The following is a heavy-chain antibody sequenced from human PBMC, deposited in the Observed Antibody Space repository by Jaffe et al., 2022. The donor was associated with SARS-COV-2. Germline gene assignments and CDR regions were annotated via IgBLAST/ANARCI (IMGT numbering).Heavy chain of an antibody. V-gene: IGHV3-30-3*01. Sequence: QVQLVESGGGVVQPGRSLRLSCAASGFTFSSYAMHWVRQAPGKGLEWVAVISYDGSNKYYADSVKGRFTISRDNSKNTLYLQMNSLRAEDTAVYYCARCPTTNSSGWYTLSYFQHWGQGTLVTVSS. CDR3: ARCPTTNSSGWYTLSYFQH. D-gene: IGHD6-19*01. CDR1: GFTFSSYA. CDR2: ISYDGSNK. J-gene: IGHJ1*01.